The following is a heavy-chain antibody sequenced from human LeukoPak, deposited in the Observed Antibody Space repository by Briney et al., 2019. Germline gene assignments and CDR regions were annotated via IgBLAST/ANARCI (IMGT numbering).Heavy chain of an antibody. CDR2: IYYSGST. V-gene: IGHV4-59*01. J-gene: IGHJ5*02. CDR1: GGSISSYY. CDR3: AREGGFSNGYLNNWFDP. Sequence: SETLSLTCTVSGGSISSYYWSWIRQPPGKGLEWIGYIYYSGSTNYNPSLKSRVTISVDTSKNQFSLKLSSVTAADTAVYYCAREGGFSNGYLNNWFDPWGQGTLVTVSS. D-gene: IGHD3-22*01.